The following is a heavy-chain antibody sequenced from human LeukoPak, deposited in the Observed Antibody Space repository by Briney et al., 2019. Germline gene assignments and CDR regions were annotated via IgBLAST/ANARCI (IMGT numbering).Heavy chain of an antibody. J-gene: IGHJ4*02. D-gene: IGHD4-17*01. CDR1: GGSISSSSYY. CDR2: IYYSGST. Sequence: SETLSLTCTVSGGSISSSSYYWGWVRQPPGKGLEWIGSIYYSGSTYYNPSLKSRVTISVDTSKNQFSLKLSSVTAADRAVYYCAREGGYGDYVFFDYWGQGTLVTVSS. CDR3: AREGGYGDYVFFDY. V-gene: IGHV4-39*07.